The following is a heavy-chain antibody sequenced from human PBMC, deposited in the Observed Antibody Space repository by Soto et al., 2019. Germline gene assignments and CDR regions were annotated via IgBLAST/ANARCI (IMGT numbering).Heavy chain of an antibody. D-gene: IGHD3-3*01. CDR1: GGTFSSYA. CDR2: IIPIFGTA. Sequence: QVQLVQSGAEVKKPGSSVKVSCKASGGTFSSYAISWVRQAPGQGLEWMGGIIPIFGTANYAQKFQGRVTITADESTSTAYMELISLRSEDTAVYYCARKPYYDFWSGYYGMDVWGQGTTVTVSS. CDR3: ARKPYYDFWSGYYGMDV. V-gene: IGHV1-69*01. J-gene: IGHJ6*02.